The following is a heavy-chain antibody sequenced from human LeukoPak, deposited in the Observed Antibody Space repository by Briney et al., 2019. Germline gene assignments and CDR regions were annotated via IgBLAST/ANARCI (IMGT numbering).Heavy chain of an antibody. CDR1: GFTFSSYW. V-gene: IGHV3-74*01. CDR3: ARPELSAYYDFWSGQMTREYYFDY. J-gene: IGHJ4*02. D-gene: IGHD3-3*01. Sequence: GGSLRLSCAASGFTFSSYWMHWVRQAPGKGLVWVSRINSDGSSTSYADSVKGRFTISRDNAKNTLYLQMNSLRAEDTAVYYCARPELSAYYDFWSGQMTREYYFDYWGQGTLVTVSS. CDR2: INSDGSST.